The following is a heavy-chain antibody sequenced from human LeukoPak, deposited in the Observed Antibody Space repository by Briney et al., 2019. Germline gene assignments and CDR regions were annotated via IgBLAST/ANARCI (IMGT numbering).Heavy chain of an antibody. J-gene: IGHJ5*02. CDR1: GFTFSSYG. CDR3: AKDRGYDNWFDP. CDR2: IRYDGGNK. D-gene: IGHD3-22*01. V-gene: IGHV3-30*02. Sequence: GGSLRLSCAASGFTFSSYGMHWVRQAPGKGLEWVAFIRYDGGNKYYADSVKGRFTISRDNSKNTLYLQMNSLRAEDTAVYYCAKDRGYDNWFDPWGQGTLVTVSS.